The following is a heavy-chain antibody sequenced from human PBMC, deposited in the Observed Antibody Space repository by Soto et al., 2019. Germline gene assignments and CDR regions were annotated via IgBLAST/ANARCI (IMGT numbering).Heavy chain of an antibody. Sequence: EVQLVESGGGLVQPGKSLRLSCAASGFTFDDYAMHWVRQAPGKGLEWVSGISWNSGSIGYADSVKGRFSISRDNAKNXLYLQMNSLRAEDTALYYCAKAGPVAPYYYYGMDVWGQGTTVTVSS. D-gene: IGHD2-2*01. J-gene: IGHJ6*02. CDR2: ISWNSGSI. CDR3: AKAGPVAPYYYYGMDV. V-gene: IGHV3-9*01. CDR1: GFTFDDYA.